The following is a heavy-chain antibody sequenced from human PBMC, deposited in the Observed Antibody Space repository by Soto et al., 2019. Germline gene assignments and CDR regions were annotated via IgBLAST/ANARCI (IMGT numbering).Heavy chain of an antibody. CDR2: ISAYNDNT. CDR1: GFTFTSYT. D-gene: IGHD6-13*01. CDR3: ARPLAAAGYYYYYGMDV. Sequence: ASVKVSCKASGFTFTSYTISWVRQAPGQGLEWMGWISAYNDNTNYAQKLQGRVTMTTDTSTSTAYMELRSLRSDDTAVYYCARPLAAAGYYYYYGMDVWGQGTTVTVSS. J-gene: IGHJ6*02. V-gene: IGHV1-18*01.